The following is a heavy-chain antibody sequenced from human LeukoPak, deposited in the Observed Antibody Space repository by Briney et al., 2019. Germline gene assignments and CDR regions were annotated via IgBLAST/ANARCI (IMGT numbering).Heavy chain of an antibody. CDR3: ARGFSAGSYDSTF. J-gene: IGHJ3*01. CDR2: INPNSGGT. D-gene: IGHD3-22*01. CDR1: GYTFTGYY. Sequence: ASVKVSCKASGYTFTGYYMHWVRQAPGQGLEWMGWINPNSGGTNYAQKFQGRVTMTRDTPISTAYMELSRLRSDDTAVYYCARGFSAGSYDSTFWGQGTMVTVSS. V-gene: IGHV1-2*02.